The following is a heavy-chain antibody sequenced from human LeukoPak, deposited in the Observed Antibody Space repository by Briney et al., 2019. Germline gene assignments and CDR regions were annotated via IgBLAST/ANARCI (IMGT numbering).Heavy chain of an antibody. Sequence: GGSLRLSCSASGFTFSSYAMHWVRQAPGKGLEYVSAISSNGGSTYYADSVKGRFTISRDNSKNTLYLQMSSLRAEDTAVYYCVRDDSGSVIRGVLHYWGQGALVTVSS. D-gene: IGHD3-10*01. CDR1: GFTFSSYA. V-gene: IGHV3-64D*09. CDR3: VRDDSGSVIRGVLHY. CDR2: ISSNGGST. J-gene: IGHJ4*02.